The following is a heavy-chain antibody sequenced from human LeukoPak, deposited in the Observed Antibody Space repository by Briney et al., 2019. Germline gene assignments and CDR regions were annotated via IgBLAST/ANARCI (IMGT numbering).Heavy chain of an antibody. Sequence: GGSLRLSCAASGFTFSSYAMHWVRQAPGKGLEWVAVISYDGSNKYYADSVKGRFTISRDNSKNTLYLQMNSLRAEDTAVYYCARGQFRDGNRIPFDYWGQGTLVTVSS. CDR1: GFTFSSYA. CDR2: ISYDGSNK. CDR3: ARGQFRDGNRIPFDY. J-gene: IGHJ4*02. D-gene: IGHD5-24*01. V-gene: IGHV3-30-3*01.